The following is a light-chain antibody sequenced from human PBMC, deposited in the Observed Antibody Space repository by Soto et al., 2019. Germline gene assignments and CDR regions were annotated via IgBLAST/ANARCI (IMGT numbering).Light chain of an antibody. CDR3: ATWNDSLSRRI. Sequence: QSALTQPPSVSGSPGQSVTISCTGTSSDVGSYNRVSWYQQPPGTAPKLMIYEVSNRPSGVPDRFSGSKSGNTASLTISGLRYEDEADDYWATWNDSLSRRIFGTGSKVTVL. J-gene: IGLJ1*01. V-gene: IGLV2-18*01. CDR2: EVS. CDR1: SSDVGSYNR.